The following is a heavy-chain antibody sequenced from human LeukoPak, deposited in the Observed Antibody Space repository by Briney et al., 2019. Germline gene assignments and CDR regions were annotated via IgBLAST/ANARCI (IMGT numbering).Heavy chain of an antibody. D-gene: IGHD3-22*01. CDR3: ATWGSSGYYYVYFDY. V-gene: IGHV4-30-4*08. Sequence: SQTLSLTCTVSGGSISSGDYYWSWIRQPPGKGLEWIGYIYYSGSTYYNPSLKSRVTISVDTSKNQLSLKLNSVTAADTAVYSCATWGSSGYYYVYFDYWGQGTLVTVSS. CDR1: GGSISSGDYY. CDR2: IYYSGST. J-gene: IGHJ4*02.